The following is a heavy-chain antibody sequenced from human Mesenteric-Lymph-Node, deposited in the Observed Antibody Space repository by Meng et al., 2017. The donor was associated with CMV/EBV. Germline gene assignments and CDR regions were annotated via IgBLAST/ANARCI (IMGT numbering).Heavy chain of an antibody. CDR2: INHSGST. Sequence: QVPLHQWGTGLLKPSETLSVTCAVYGWSFSGYYWNWIRQSPEKGLEWIGEINHSGSTTYNPSFTSRIIISVDTSTNQISLNMSSVTAADTAVYYCARGSSYDILTGYFDYWGQGALVTVSS. CDR3: ARGSSYDILTGYFDY. D-gene: IGHD3-9*01. CDR1: GWSFSGYY. V-gene: IGHV4-34*01. J-gene: IGHJ4*02.